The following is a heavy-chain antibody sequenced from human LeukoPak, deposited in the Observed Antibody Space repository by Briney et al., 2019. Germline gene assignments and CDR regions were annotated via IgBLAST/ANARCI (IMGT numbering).Heavy chain of an antibody. CDR2: INPNSGGT. Sequence: GASVKVSCKASGGTFSSYAISWVRQAPGQGLEWMGWINPNSGGTNYTQKFQGRVTMTRDTSISTAYMELSRLRSDDTAVYYCARLVDIVVGPSVDVWGKGTTVTVSS. D-gene: IGHD2-2*01. CDR3: ARLVDIVVGPSVDV. CDR1: GGTFSSYA. V-gene: IGHV1-2*02. J-gene: IGHJ6*04.